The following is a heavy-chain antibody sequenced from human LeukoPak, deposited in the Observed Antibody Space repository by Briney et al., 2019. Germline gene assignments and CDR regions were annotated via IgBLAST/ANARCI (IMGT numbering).Heavy chain of an antibody. D-gene: IGHD3-9*01. Sequence: ASVKVSCKASGFTFTNYYVHWVRQAPGQGLEWMAMINPSGPNTRYAQKFQGRVTMTSDMSTSTVYMELRSLRSDDTAVYYCARDRDDILTGALGIGFDPWGQGTLVTVSS. CDR2: INPSGPNT. CDR3: ARDRDDILTGALGIGFDP. J-gene: IGHJ5*02. CDR1: GFTFTNYY. V-gene: IGHV1-46*01.